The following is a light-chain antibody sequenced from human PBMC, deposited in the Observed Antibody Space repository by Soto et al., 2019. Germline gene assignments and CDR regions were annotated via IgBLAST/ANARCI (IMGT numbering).Light chain of an antibody. V-gene: IGLV2-14*01. Sequence: QSVLTQPASVSGSPGQSITISCTGTSSDVGAYNSVSWYQQHPGKAPKLMIYDVSNRPSGVSNRFSGSKSGNTASLTISGLQAEDEDDYYCTSYTSSSTHDYVFGTGTKVTVL. J-gene: IGLJ1*01. CDR2: DVS. CDR3: TSYTSSSTHDYV. CDR1: SSDVGAYNS.